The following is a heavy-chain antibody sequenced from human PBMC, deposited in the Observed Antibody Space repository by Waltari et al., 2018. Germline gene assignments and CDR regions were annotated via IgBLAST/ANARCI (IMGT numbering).Heavy chain of an antibody. CDR2: INHSGST. Sequence: QVQLQQWGAGLLKPSETLSLTCAVYGGSFSGYYWSWIRQPPGKGLEWSGEINHSGSTNYNPSLKSRVTISVDTSKNQFSLKLSSVTAADTAVYYCARGPTTVTYLYWFDPWGQGTLVTVSS. CDR3: ARGPTTVTYLYWFDP. CDR1: GGSFSGYY. V-gene: IGHV4-34*01. D-gene: IGHD4-17*01. J-gene: IGHJ5*02.